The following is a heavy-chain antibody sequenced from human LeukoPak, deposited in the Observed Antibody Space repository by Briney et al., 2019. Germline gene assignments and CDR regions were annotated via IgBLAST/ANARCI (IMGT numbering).Heavy chain of an antibody. CDR3: ATSRDFYDSSGYYPYYFDC. CDR2: IPNDRRNN. CDR1: GFTFSSYG. J-gene: IGHJ4*02. D-gene: IGHD3-22*01. V-gene: IGHV3-30*03. Sequence: GGSPRLSCAASGFTFSSYGMHWVRQAPGKGLEWVAVIPNDRRNNYYADSVKGRFTISRDNSKNTLYLQMNSLRAEDTAVYYCATSRDFYDSSGYYPYYFDCWGQGTLVTVSS.